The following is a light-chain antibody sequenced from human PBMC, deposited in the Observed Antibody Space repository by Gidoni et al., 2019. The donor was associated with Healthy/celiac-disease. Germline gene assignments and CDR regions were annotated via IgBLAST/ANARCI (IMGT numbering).Light chain of an antibody. CDR2: DNN. V-gene: IGLV1-51*01. CDR1: SSNIGNNY. CDR3: GTWDSSLSAGV. J-gene: IGLJ3*02. Sequence: HSVLTHPPSVPASPRQKVTISCSGSSSNIGNNYVSWYQQHPGTAPKLLIYDNNKRPSGIPDRFSGSKSSTSATLGITGLQTGDEADYYCGTWDSSLSAGVFGGGTKLTVL.